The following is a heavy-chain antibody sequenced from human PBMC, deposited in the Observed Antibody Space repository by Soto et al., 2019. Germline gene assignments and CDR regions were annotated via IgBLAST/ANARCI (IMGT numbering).Heavy chain of an antibody. D-gene: IGHD4-17*01. J-gene: IGHJ4*02. Sequence: ASVKVSCKASGYSFTNYYVHWVRQAPGQGLEWMGIINPNSGSTSYAQKFQGRVTMTRDTSASTAYMELSSLRSEDTAVYYCARVVTDDYGYYYNKSASSYYFDDWGQRTLVTGSS. CDR1: GYSFTNYY. CDR2: INPNSGST. CDR3: ARVVTDDYGYYYNKSASSYYFDD. V-gene: IGHV1-46*01.